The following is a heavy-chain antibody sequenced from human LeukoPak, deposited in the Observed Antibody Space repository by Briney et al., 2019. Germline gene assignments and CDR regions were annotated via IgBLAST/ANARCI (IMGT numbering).Heavy chain of an antibody. CDR2: IWYDGSNK. CDR3: ARDDGQLVPPINWLDP. Sequence: GRSLRLSCAASGFTFSSYGMHWVRQAPGKGLEWVAVIWYDGSNKYYADSVKGRFTISRDNSKNTLYLQMNSLRAEDTAVYYCARDDGQLVPPINWLDPWGQGTLVTVSS. V-gene: IGHV3-33*01. J-gene: IGHJ5*02. D-gene: IGHD6-13*01. CDR1: GFTFSSYG.